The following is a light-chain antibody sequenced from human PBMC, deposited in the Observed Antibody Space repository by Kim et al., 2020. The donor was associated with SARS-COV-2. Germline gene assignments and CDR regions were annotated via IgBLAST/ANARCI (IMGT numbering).Light chain of an antibody. CDR1: QTVLYSSNNRNK. J-gene: IGKJ2*01. Sequence: DIVMTQSPDSLALSLGERATINCRSSQTVLYSSNNRNKLAWYQQKPGQPPKLLINWASTRESGVPDRFSGSGSGTDFTLTISSLQAEDVAVYYCQQYYGVPYTFGQGTKLEI. CDR3: QQYYGVPYT. CDR2: WAS. V-gene: IGKV4-1*01.